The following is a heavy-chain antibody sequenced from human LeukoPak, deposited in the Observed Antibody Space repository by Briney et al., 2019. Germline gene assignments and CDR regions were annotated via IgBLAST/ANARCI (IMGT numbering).Heavy chain of an antibody. J-gene: IGHJ5*02. CDR3: ARGGHGAADQ. D-gene: IGHD1-26*01. CDR2: ISPSTTHT. CDR1: GFTFSDYY. Sequence: GGSLRLSCAASGFTFSDYYMSWSRQAPGKGLEWLSYISPSTTHTSYADSVKGRFTISRDNAKNLLFLLMNSLRAEDTAVYYCARGGHGAADQWGQGTLVTVSS. V-gene: IGHV3-11*05.